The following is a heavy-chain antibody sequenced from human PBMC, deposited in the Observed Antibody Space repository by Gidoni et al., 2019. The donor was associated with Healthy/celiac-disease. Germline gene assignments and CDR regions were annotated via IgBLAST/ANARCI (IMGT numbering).Heavy chain of an antibody. Sequence: EVQLVESGGGLVQPGGSLRLSCAASGFTFSSYSMNWVRQAPGKGLEWGSYISSSSSTIYYADSVKGRFTISRDNAKNSLYLQMNSLRDEDTAVYYCARAYWNDEPFDYWGQGTLVTVSS. CDR3: ARAYWNDEPFDY. V-gene: IGHV3-48*02. CDR2: ISSSSSTI. D-gene: IGHD1-1*01. J-gene: IGHJ4*02. CDR1: GFTFSSYS.